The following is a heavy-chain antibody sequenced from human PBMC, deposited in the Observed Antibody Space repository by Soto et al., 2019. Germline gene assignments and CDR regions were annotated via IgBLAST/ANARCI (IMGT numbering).Heavy chain of an antibody. Sequence: QVQLVQSGAEVKKPGSSVKVSCKASGGTFSSYAISWVRQAPGQGLEWMGGIIPIFGTANYAQKFQGRVTITADQSTSTAYMELSSLRSEDTAVYYCARDSSVSSYYYGSGTGTDYWGQGTLVTVSS. V-gene: IGHV1-69*01. J-gene: IGHJ4*02. CDR2: IIPIFGTA. D-gene: IGHD3-10*01. CDR3: ARDSSVSSYYYGSGTGTDY. CDR1: GGTFSSYA.